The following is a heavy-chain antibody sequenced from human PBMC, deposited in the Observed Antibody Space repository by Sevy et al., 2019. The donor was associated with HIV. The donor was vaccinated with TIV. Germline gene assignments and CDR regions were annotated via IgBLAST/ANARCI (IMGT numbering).Heavy chain of an antibody. D-gene: IGHD5-12*01. V-gene: IGHV3-23*01. J-gene: IGHJ4*02. CDR1: GFTFSSYA. CDR3: ATDLDPTGYDYFGLGIYFDY. Sequence: GGSLRLSCAASGFTFSSYAMSWVRQAPGKGLEWVSAISGSGGSTYYADSVKGRFTISRDNSKNTLYLQMNSLRAEDTAVYYCATDLDPTGYDYFGLGIYFDYWGQGTLVTVSS. CDR2: ISGSGGST.